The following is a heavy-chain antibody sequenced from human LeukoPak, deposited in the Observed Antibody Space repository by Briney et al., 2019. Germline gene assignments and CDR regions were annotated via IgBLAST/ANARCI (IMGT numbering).Heavy chain of an antibody. V-gene: IGHV4-34*01. Sequence: PSETLSLTCAVYGGSFSGYYWSWIRQPPGKGLEWIGEINHSGSTNYNPSLKSRVTIPVDTSKNQFSLKLSSVTAADTAVYYCARGAAYCSSTSCYRRYSYGIDYWGQGTLVTVSS. D-gene: IGHD2-2*01. J-gene: IGHJ4*02. CDR1: GGSFSGYY. CDR2: INHSGST. CDR3: ARGAAYCSSTSCYRRYSYGIDY.